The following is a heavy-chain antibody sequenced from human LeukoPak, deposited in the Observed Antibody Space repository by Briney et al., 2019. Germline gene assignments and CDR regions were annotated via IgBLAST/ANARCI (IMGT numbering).Heavy chain of an antibody. CDR2: IVPIFGTA. CDR1: GGTFSSYA. J-gene: IGHJ3*02. CDR3: ARGARGWDIVVVPAAMGAFDI. V-gene: IGHV1-69*05. D-gene: IGHD2-2*01. Sequence: SVRVSCRASGGTFSSYAISWVRQAPGQGLEWMGGIVPIFGTANYAQKFQGRVTITTDESTSTAYMELSSLRSEDTAVYYCARGARGWDIVVVPAAMGAFDIWGQGTMVTVSS.